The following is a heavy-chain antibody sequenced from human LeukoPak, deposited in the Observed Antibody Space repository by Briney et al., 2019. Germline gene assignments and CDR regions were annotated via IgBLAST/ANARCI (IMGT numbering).Heavy chain of an antibody. D-gene: IGHD2-15*01. V-gene: IGHV3-23*01. Sequence: GGSLRLSCAGSGFTFSSYAMTWVRQAPGKGLEWVSSITGGGDTTYYADSVRGRFTISRDNSKNTLSVQMNSLRAEDTAVYYCAKQRSEVVVAATNYWGQGTLVTVSS. CDR3: AKQRSEVVVAATNY. J-gene: IGHJ4*02. CDR2: ITGGGDTT. CDR1: GFTFSSYA.